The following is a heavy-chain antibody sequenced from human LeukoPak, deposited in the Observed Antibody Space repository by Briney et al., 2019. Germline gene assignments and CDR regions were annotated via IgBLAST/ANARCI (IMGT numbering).Heavy chain of an antibody. Sequence: GGSLRLSCAASGFTFSSYSMNWVRQAPGKGLEWVSYISSSSSTIYYADSVKGRFTISRDNAKNSLYLQMNSLRVEDTAVYYCARVKYFRNYYDFWSGPRGPFDYWGQGTLVTVSS. J-gene: IGHJ4*02. V-gene: IGHV3-48*01. D-gene: IGHD3-3*01. CDR1: GFTFSSYS. CDR3: ARVKYFRNYYDFWSGPRGPFDY. CDR2: ISSSSSTI.